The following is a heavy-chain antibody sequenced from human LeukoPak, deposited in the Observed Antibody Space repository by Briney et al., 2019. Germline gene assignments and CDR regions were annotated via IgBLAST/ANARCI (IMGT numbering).Heavy chain of an antibody. CDR3: ARDWEITMVRGVIISPYNWFDP. D-gene: IGHD3-10*01. CDR2: INPNSGGT. Sequence: ASVKVSCKASGYTFTGYYMHWVRHAPGQGLEWMGWINPNSGGTNYAQKFQGRVTMTRDTSISTAYMELSRLRSDDTAVYYCARDWEITMVRGVIISPYNWFDPWGQGTLVTVSS. CDR1: GYTFTGYY. V-gene: IGHV1-2*02. J-gene: IGHJ5*02.